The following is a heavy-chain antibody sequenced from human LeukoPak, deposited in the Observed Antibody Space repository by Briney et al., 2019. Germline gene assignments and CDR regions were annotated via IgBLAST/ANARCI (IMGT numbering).Heavy chain of an antibody. CDR2: IYYSGST. J-gene: IGHJ6*03. CDR3: ARGPLDYYYMDV. V-gene: IGHV4-59*01. Sequence: SETLSLTCTVSGGSISSYYWSWIRQPPGKGLEWIGYIYYSGSTNYNPSLKSRVTISVDTSKNQFSLKLSSVTAADTAVYYCARGPLDYYYMDVWGKGTTVTVSS. CDR1: GGSISSYY.